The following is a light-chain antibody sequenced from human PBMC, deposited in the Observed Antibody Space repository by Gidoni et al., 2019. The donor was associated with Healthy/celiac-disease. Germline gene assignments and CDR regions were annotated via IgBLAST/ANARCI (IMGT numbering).Light chain of an antibody. CDR2: GKN. Sequence: SSELTQDPAVSVALGQPVRITCQGDSRRSYYASWYQQKPGQAPVLVIYGKNNRPSGIPDRFSVSSSGNTASLTITGAQAEDEADYYCNSRDSSGNHLGVVFGGGTKLTVL. CDR1: SRRSYY. CDR3: NSRDSSGNHLGVV. V-gene: IGLV3-19*01. J-gene: IGLJ2*01.